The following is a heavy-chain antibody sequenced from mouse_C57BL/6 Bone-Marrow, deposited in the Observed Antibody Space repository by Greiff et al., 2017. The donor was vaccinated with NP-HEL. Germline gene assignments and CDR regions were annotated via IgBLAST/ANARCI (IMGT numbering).Heavy chain of an antibody. CDR3: ARHAPRYGSSPAWFAY. CDR1: GYTFTEYT. J-gene: IGHJ3*01. V-gene: IGHV1-62-2*01. CDR2: FYPGSGSI. Sequence: QVHVKQSGAELVKPGASVKLSCKASGYTFTEYTIHWVKQRSGQGLEWIGWFYPGSGSIKYTEKFKDKATLTADKSSSTVYMEISRLTSEDSAVYFCARHAPRYGSSPAWFAYWGQGTLVTVSA. D-gene: IGHD1-1*01.